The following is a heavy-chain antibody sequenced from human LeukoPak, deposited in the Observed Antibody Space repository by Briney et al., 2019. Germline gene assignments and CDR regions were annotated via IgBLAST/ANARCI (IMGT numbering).Heavy chain of an antibody. J-gene: IGHJ5*02. Sequence: GGSLRLSCAASGFTFSSYWMSWVRQAPGKGLEWVANIKQDGSEKYYVDSVKGRFTISRDNAKNSLYLQMNSLRAEDTAVYYCARDRPPRSSCSSTSCYTKGNWFDPWGQGTLVTVSS. CDR2: IKQDGSEK. CDR1: GFTFSSYW. V-gene: IGHV3-7*01. CDR3: ARDRPPRSSCSSTSCYTKGNWFDP. D-gene: IGHD2-2*02.